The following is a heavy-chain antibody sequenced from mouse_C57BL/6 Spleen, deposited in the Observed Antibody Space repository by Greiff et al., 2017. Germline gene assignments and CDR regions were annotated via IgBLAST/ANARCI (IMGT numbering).Heavy chain of an antibody. Sequence: VQLQQSGAELMKPGASVKLSCKATGYTFTGYWIEWVKQRPGHGLEWIGEILPGSGSTNYNDKFKGKATFTADTSSNTAYMQLSSLTTEDSAIYDCAREGYDYDDGDWYFGVWGTGATVTVSS. CDR2: ILPGSGST. CDR3: AREGYDYDDGDWYFGV. CDR1: GYTFTGYW. V-gene: IGHV1-9*01. D-gene: IGHD2-4*01. J-gene: IGHJ1*03.